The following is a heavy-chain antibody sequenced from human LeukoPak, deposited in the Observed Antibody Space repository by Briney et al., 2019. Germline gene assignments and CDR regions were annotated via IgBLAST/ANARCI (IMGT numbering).Heavy chain of an antibody. J-gene: IGHJ4*02. CDR1: GFSFTTYW. V-gene: IGHV5-51*01. CDR2: IYPGDSDT. Sequence: GESLKISCKGSGFSFTTYWIAWVRQMPGKGLEWMGHIYPGDSDTRYSPSFQGQVTISADKSISTAYLQWSSLKAPDTSMYYCASRGMYRSNWYYFDYWGQGTLVTVSS. D-gene: IGHD6-13*01. CDR3: ASRGMYRSNWYYFDY.